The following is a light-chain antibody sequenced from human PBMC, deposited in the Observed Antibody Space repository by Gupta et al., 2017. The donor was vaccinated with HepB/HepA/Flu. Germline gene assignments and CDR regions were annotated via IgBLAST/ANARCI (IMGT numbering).Light chain of an antibody. V-gene: IGLV1-51*01. Sequence: QSALPHPPSVSAAPGQNVTIFCSRSSSNIRNNYVSWYQRLPGTAPKLLIYDNHKRPSGIPDRFSGSRSGTSATLGITGLQTGDEADYHCGTWDSGLRAVLFGGGTKVTVL. CDR3: GTWDSGLRAVL. J-gene: IGLJ2*01. CDR2: DNH. CDR1: SSNIRNNY.